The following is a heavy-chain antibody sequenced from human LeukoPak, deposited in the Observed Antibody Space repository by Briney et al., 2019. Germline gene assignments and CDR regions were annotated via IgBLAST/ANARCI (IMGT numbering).Heavy chain of an antibody. Sequence: GGSLRLSCAVSGFTLSSYWMHWVRQAPGKGLVWVSRINSDGSSTSYADSVKGRFTISRDNSKNTLYLQMNSLRAEDTAVYYCAREVVFGRNDYGMDVWGQGTTVTVSS. V-gene: IGHV3-74*01. CDR2: INSDGSST. D-gene: IGHD3-10*01. J-gene: IGHJ6*02. CDR3: AREVVFGRNDYGMDV. CDR1: GFTLSSYW.